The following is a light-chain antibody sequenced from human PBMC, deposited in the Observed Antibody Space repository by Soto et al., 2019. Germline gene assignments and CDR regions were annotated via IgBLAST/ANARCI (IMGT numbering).Light chain of an antibody. J-gene: IGLJ3*02. CDR2: VNSDGSH. Sequence: QPVLTQSPSASDSLGASVKLTCTLSSGHSSYAIAWHQQQPEKGPRYLMKVNSDGSHSKGDGIPDRFSGSTSGAERYLTISSLQPEDEADYYCQTWGTGIWVFGGGTKLTVL. V-gene: IGLV4-69*01. CDR3: QTWGTGIWV. CDR1: SGHSSYA.